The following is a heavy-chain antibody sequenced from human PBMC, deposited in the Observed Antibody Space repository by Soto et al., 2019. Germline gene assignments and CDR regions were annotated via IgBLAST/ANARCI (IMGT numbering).Heavy chain of an antibody. CDR3: ARTVTTNYYYYGMDV. D-gene: IGHD4-17*01. CDR2: IDPSDSYT. CDR1: GYSFTSYW. V-gene: IGHV5-10-1*01. Sequence: PGESLKISCKGSGYSFTSYWICWVRQMPGKGLEWMGRIDPSDSYTNYSPSFQGHVTISADKSISTAYLQWSSLKASDTAMYYCARTVTTNYYYYGMDVWGQGTTVTVSS. J-gene: IGHJ6*02.